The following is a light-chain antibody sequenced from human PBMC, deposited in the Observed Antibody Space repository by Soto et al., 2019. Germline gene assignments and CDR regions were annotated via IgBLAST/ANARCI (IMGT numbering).Light chain of an antibody. CDR3: QPRSNWPRT. V-gene: IGKV3-11*01. CDR2: DAS. CDR1: QSVSSY. J-gene: IGKJ1*01. Sequence: EIVLTQSPATLSLSPGERATLSCRASQSVSSYLAWYQQKPGQAPRLLIYDASNRATGIPARFSGSGSGTDSTLTISRLEPEDVAVYYCQPRSNWPRTLGQGTKVEMK.